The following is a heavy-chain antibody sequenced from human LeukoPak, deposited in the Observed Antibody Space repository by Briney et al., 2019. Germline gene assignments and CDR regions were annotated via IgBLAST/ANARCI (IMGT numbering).Heavy chain of an antibody. D-gene: IGHD3-10*01. J-gene: IGHJ6*03. V-gene: IGHV3-30*03. CDR3: TRHPGGGSGSYFAYYYYYYYMDV. CDR2: ISYDGSNK. Sequence: PGRSLRLSCAASGFTFSSYGMHWVRQAPGKGLEWVAVISYDGSNKYYADSVKGRFTISRDDSKNTAYLQMNSLKTEDTAVYYCTRHPGGGSGSYFAYYYYYYYMDVWGKGTTVTVSS. CDR1: GFTFSSYG.